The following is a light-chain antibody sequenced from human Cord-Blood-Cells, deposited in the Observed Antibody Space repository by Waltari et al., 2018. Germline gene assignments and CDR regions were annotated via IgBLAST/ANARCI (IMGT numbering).Light chain of an antibody. CDR1: SSDVGGYNY. Sequence: QSALTQPPSASGSPGQSVTLSCTGTSSDVGGYNYVSWYQQHPGKAPKLMIYEVSKRPSRVPDRFSGSKSGNTASLTVSGRQAEDEADYYCSSYAGSNNFVVFGGGTKLTVL. J-gene: IGLJ2*01. V-gene: IGLV2-8*01. CDR3: SSYAGSNNFVV. CDR2: EVS.